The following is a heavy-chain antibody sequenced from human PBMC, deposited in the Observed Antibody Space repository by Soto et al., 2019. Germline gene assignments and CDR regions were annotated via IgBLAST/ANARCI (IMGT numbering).Heavy chain of an antibody. D-gene: IGHD6-19*01. CDR1: GGSISSSNYY. Sequence: QLQLQESGPGLVKPSETLSLTCTVSGGSISSSNYYWGWIRQPPGKGLEWIGNIYYSGSTYYNPSLKSRITISVDTSKSQFSLKLSSVTAADTAVYHCARLHSSGWFDYWGQGTLVTVSS. J-gene: IGHJ4*02. V-gene: IGHV4-39*01. CDR2: IYYSGST. CDR3: ARLHSSGWFDY.